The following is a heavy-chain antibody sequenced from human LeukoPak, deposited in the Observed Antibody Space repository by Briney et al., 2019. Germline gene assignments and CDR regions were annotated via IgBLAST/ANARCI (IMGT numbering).Heavy chain of an antibody. Sequence: GGSLRLSCAASGFTFSSYSMNWVRQAPGKGLEWVSAISGSGGSTYYADSVKGRFTISRDNSKNTLYLQMNSLRAEDTAVYYCATDLHSSSWAFLCYFDYWGQGTLVTVSS. V-gene: IGHV3-23*01. CDR1: GFTFSSYS. D-gene: IGHD6-13*01. CDR3: ATDLHSSSWAFLCYFDY. CDR2: ISGSGGST. J-gene: IGHJ4*02.